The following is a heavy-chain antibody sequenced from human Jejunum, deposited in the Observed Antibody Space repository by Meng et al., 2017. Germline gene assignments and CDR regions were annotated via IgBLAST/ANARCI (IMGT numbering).Heavy chain of an antibody. J-gene: IGHJ5*02. CDR3: AHRLAYSTNYNVGWFDP. V-gene: IGHV2-5*02. Sequence: HITVKESGPTLVKPTQTLTLTCTFSGFSLSTSGVGVGWLRQPPGKALECLALIYWDDDKRYTPSLKNRLTITKDTSKNQVVLTMTNMDPVDTATYYCAHRLAYSTNYNVGWFDPWGQGTLVTVSS. D-gene: IGHD6-13*01. CDR1: GFSLSTSGVG. CDR2: IYWDDDK.